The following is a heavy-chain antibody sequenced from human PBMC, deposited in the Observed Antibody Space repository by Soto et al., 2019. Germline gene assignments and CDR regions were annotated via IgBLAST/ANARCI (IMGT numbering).Heavy chain of an antibody. CDR1: GYTFTNFG. Sequence: QVQLVQSGAEVKKPGASVKVSCKASGYTFTNFGSSWVRQAPGQGLEWMGWISAYNGHTNYAQKFQGRGTMTTDTSTSTAYMEVRSLRFDDTAVYYCARVGTPIDYWAREPWSPSPQ. D-gene: IGHD7-27*01. J-gene: IGHJ4*02. V-gene: IGHV1-18*01. CDR3: ARVGTPIDY. CDR2: ISAYNGHT.